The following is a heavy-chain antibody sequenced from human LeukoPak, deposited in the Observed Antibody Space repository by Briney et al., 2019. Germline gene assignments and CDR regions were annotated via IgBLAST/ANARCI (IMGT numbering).Heavy chain of an antibody. CDR2: INHSGST. CDR3: ARLWSYCSSTSCYEGFDY. D-gene: IGHD2-2*01. J-gene: IGHJ4*02. CDR1: GGSISSSSYY. Sequence: SETLSLTCTVSGGSISSSSYYWGWIRQPPGKGLEWIEEINHSGSTNYNPSLKSRVTISLDTSKNQFSLKLSSVTAADTAVYYCARLWSYCSSTSCYEGFDYWGQGTLVTVSS. V-gene: IGHV4-39*07.